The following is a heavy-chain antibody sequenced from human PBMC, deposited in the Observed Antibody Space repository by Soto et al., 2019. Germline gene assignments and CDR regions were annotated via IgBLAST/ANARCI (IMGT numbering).Heavy chain of an antibody. J-gene: IGHJ3*02. CDR2: INPNDGSP. D-gene: IGHD2-21*01. CDR1: GYSFTSKF. Sequence: QVQLVQSGAEVKKPGASVKVSCRASGYSFTSKFMHWVRQAPGQGLEWMGIINPNDGSPNYAQKFHGRVIMTRDTSTSTVYMELTSLRSEDTAVYYCARGILWWGTDAFDIWGQGTMVTVSS. V-gene: IGHV1-46*01. CDR3: ARGILWWGTDAFDI.